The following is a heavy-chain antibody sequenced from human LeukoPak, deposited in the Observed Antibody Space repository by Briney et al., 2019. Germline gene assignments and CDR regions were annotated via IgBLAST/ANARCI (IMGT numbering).Heavy chain of an antibody. CDR3: ARDQTVSSAFDI. V-gene: IGHV3-21*01. D-gene: IGHD1-14*01. CDR1: GFTFSSYE. CDR2: ISSSSSYI. J-gene: IGHJ3*02. Sequence: GGSLRLSCAASGFTFSSYEMNWVRQAPGKGLEWVSSISSSSSYIYYADSVKGRFTISRDYAKNSLYLQMNSLRAEDTAVYYCARDQTVSSAFDIWGQGTMVTVSS.